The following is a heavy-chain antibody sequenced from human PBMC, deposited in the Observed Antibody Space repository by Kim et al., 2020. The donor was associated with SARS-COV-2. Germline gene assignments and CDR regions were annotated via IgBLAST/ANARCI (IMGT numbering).Heavy chain of an antibody. CDR1: GFTFSSYD. CDR2: ISGSGGTT. Sequence: GGSLRLSCAASGFTFSSYDMSWVRQAPGMGLEWVSVISGSGGTTYYADSVKGRFTISRDNSKNTLYLQMNSLRADDTAVYYCASEKGGGYNGYGIFDYWGQGTLVTVSS. D-gene: IGHD5-12*01. J-gene: IGHJ4*02. CDR3: ASEKGGGYNGYGIFDY. V-gene: IGHV3-23*01.